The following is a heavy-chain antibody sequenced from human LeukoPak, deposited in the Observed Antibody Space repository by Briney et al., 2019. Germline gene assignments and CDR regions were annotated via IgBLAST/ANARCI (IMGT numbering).Heavy chain of an antibody. D-gene: IGHD6-13*01. V-gene: IGHV3-74*03. CDR2: IDSFGSGA. Sequence: PGGSLRLSCAASGFSFSSYWMHWVRQAPGKGLVWVSRIDSFGSGATYADSVKGRFTVSRDNAKNTLYLQMNSLRAEDTAVYYCAKDFAAAGSGYFQHWGQGTLVTVSS. CDR1: GFSFSSYW. CDR3: AKDFAAAGSGYFQH. J-gene: IGHJ1*01.